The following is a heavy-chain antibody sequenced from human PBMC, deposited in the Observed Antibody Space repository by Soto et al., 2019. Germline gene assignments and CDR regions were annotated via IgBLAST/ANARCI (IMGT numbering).Heavy chain of an antibody. V-gene: IGHV3-11*01. D-gene: IGHD2-15*01. Sequence: GGSLRLSCAASGFTFSDYYMSWIRQAPGKGLEWVSYISISGSTIYYADSVKGRFTISRDNAKNSLYLQMNSLRAEDTAVYYCARGGRWYPSNRKPKISYFDYWGQGTLVTVSS. J-gene: IGHJ4*02. CDR1: GFTFSDYY. CDR2: ISISGSTI. CDR3: ARGGRWYPSNRKPKISYFDY.